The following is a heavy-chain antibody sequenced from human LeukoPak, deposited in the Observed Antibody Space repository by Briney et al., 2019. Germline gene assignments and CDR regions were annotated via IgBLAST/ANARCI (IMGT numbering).Heavy chain of an antibody. V-gene: IGHV1-69*05. CDR1: GGIFSSYG. J-gene: IGHJ4*02. CDR2: IIPMFGAT. CDR3: ARGSYSDYIFDY. D-gene: IGHD4-11*01. Sequence: SVKVSCKASGGIFSSYGINWVRQAPGQGLEWMGRIIPMFGATNYAQKFQGRVTVTTDESTSTAYLELSSLRSEDTAVYYCARGSYSDYIFDYWGQGTLVTVSS.